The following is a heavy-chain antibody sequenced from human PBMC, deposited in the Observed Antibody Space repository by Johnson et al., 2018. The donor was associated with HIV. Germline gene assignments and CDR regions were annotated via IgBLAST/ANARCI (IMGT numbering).Heavy chain of an antibody. Sequence: EVQLVESGGVVVQPGGSLRLSCAASGFTFDDYTMHWVRQAPGKGLEWVSLINWNGGSTGYADSVKGRFTISRDNAKNSLYLQMNSLRAGDTAVNYCARGGRKWELLGDDAFDIWGQGTMVTVSS. CDR1: GFTFDDYT. CDR3: ARGGRKWELLGDDAFDI. D-gene: IGHD1-26*01. J-gene: IGHJ3*02. V-gene: IGHV3-20*04. CDR2: INWNGGST.